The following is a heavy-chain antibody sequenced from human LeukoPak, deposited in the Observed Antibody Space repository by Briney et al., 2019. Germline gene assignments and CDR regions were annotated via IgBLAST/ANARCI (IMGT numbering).Heavy chain of an antibody. CDR1: GFTFSSYA. V-gene: IGHV3-23*01. Sequence: GGSLRLSCAASGFTFSSYAMSWVRQAPGKGLEWVSAISGSGGSTYYADSVKGRFTISRDNSKNTLYLQMNSLRAEDTAVYYRASAAGYSSSWYVDYWGQGTLVTVSS. CDR3: ASAAGYSSSWYVDY. D-gene: IGHD6-13*01. CDR2: ISGSGGST. J-gene: IGHJ4*02.